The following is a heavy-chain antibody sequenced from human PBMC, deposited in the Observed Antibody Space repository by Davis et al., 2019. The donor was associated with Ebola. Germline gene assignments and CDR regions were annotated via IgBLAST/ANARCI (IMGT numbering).Heavy chain of an antibody. Sequence: PSETLSLTCTVSGGSISSGDYYWSWIRQPPGKGLEWIGYIYYSGSTYYNPSLKSRVTISVDTSKNQFSLKLSSVTAADTAVYYCARVGLLEQLGGYGMDVWGQGTTVTVSS. CDR1: GGSISSGDYY. D-gene: IGHD6-6*01. CDR2: IYYSGST. V-gene: IGHV4-30-4*02. CDR3: ARVGLLEQLGGYGMDV. J-gene: IGHJ6*02.